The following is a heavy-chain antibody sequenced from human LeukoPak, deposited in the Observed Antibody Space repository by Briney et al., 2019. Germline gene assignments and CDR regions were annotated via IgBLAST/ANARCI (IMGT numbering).Heavy chain of an antibody. CDR2: ISASGGRT. V-gene: IGHV3-23*01. CDR3: AKGKVNHDGAFDL. D-gene: IGHD1-14*01. Sequence: GGSLRLSCAASGFTFSSYAMSWVRQAPGKGPEWVSGISASGGRTYYADSVKGRSKNTVCLQMNSLRAEDTAVYYCAKGKVNHDGAFDLWGQGTMVTVSS. CDR1: GFTFSSYA. J-gene: IGHJ3*01.